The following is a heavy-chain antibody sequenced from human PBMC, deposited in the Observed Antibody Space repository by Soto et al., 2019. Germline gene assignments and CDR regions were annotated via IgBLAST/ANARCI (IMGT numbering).Heavy chain of an antibody. V-gene: IGHV4-30-4*01. CDR1: GGSIIDEDYY. D-gene: IGHD2-8*02. Sequence: QVRLQESGPGLVRPSETLSLTCTVSGGSIIDEDYYWSWVRQPPGKALEWIGYVDHRVHTQYNPSLRSRLSLLSDTSKHQFSLRLTSVSVADTAVYFCAREGVGFSTGWLDCWGPGAQVTVS. J-gene: IGHJ4*02. CDR2: VDHRVHT. CDR3: AREGVGFSTGWLDC.